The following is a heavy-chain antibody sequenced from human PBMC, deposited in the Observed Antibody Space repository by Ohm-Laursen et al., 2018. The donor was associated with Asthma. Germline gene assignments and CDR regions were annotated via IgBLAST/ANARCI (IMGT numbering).Heavy chain of an antibody. CDR3: AKDVLGFVAAAQD. D-gene: IGHD6-13*01. Sequence: SLRLSCSAFGFTFSSYSMNWVRQAPGKGLEWVSIIYSDGSTYYADSVKGRFTISRDNSKNTLYLQMNSLRAEDTAIYYCAKDVLGFVAAAQDWGQGTLVTVSS. CDR2: IYSDGST. CDR1: GFTFSSYS. V-gene: IGHV3-NL1*01. J-gene: IGHJ4*02.